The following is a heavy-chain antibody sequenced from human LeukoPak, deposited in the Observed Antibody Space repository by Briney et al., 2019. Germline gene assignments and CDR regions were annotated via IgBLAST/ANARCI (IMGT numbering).Heavy chain of an antibody. CDR1: GFTFSSYW. CDR3: ARIRPHCSSTSCYVHYHYYMDV. Sequence: GGSLRLSCAASGFTFSSYWMSWVRQAPGKGLEWVANIKQDGSEKYYVDSVKGRFTISRDNAKNSLYLQMNSLRAEDTAVYYCARIRPHCSSTSCYVHYHYYMDVWGKGTTVTVSS. J-gene: IGHJ6*03. D-gene: IGHD2-2*01. V-gene: IGHV3-7*01. CDR2: IKQDGSEK.